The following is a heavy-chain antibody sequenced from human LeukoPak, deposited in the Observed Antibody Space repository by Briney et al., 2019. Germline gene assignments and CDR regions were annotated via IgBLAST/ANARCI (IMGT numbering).Heavy chain of an antibody. Sequence: PGGSLRLSCAASGFTFSSYSMNWVRQAPGKGLEWVSSISSSSYIYYADSVKGRFTISRDNAKNSPYLQMNSLRAEDTAVYYCASTWAYGAFDYWGQGTLVTVSS. J-gene: IGHJ4*02. D-gene: IGHD4-17*01. CDR2: ISSSSYI. V-gene: IGHV3-21*01. CDR3: ASTWAYGAFDY. CDR1: GFTFSSYS.